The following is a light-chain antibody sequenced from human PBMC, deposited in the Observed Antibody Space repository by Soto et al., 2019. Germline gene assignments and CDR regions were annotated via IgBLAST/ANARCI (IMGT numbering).Light chain of an antibody. CDR3: QQYHLYWT. CDR1: QPIRDW. J-gene: IGKJ1*01. Sequence: DIQMTQSPSTLPASVGDRVTITCRASQPIRDWLAWYQQKPGKVPKLLIYKASSLESGVPSRFSGSGCGTEFSLTVSSLQPDDFATYYCQQYHLYWTFGQGTKVDIK. V-gene: IGKV1-5*03. CDR2: KAS.